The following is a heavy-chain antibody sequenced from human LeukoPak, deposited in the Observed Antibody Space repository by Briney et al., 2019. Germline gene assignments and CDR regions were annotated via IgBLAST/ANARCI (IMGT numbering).Heavy chain of an antibody. J-gene: IGHJ4*02. CDR3: ARDYYDSTGYYFDY. CDR2: ISGSGGST. Sequence: GGSLRLSCAASGFTFSSYAMSWVRQAPGKGLEWVSAISGSGGSTYYADSVKGRFTISRDNSKDTLYLQMNSLTAEDTAVYYCARDYYDSTGYYFDYWGQGTLVTVSS. CDR1: GFTFSSYA. D-gene: IGHD3-22*01. V-gene: IGHV3-23*01.